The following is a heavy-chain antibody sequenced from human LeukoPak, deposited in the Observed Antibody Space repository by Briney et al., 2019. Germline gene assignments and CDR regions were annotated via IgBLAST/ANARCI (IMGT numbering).Heavy chain of an antibody. V-gene: IGHV3-72*01. J-gene: IGHJ4*02. CDR2: SRQKARGYST. CDR3: VGGVTGSCFDN. Sequence: PGGSLRLSCATSGFILSDYYMDWVRQTPEKGLEWVARSRQKARGYSTEYAASVKGRFTISRDESNSLLFLQMNSLEIEDTAVYFCVGGVTGSCFDNWGQGILVTVST. D-gene: IGHD3-16*01. CDR1: GFILSDYY.